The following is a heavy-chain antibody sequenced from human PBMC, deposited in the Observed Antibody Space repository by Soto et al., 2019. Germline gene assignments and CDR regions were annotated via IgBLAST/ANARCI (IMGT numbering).Heavy chain of an antibody. CDR1: GASISSSSYY. Sequence: ETLSLTCTVSGASISSSSYYWGWIRQPPGKGLEWIGSIYYSGSTYYNPSLKSRVTISVDTSKNQFSLKLSSVTAADTAVYYCASATYSGYYRYYYYYYMDVWGKGTTVTVSS. CDR3: ASATYSGYYRYYYYYYMDV. J-gene: IGHJ6*03. CDR2: IYYSGST. D-gene: IGHD5-12*01. V-gene: IGHV4-39*01.